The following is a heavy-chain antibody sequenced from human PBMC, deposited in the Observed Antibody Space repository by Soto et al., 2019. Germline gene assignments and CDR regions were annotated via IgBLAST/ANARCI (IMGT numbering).Heavy chain of an antibody. CDR2: INPKSGGT. CDR1: GYSFTDYH. D-gene: IGHD2-8*01. Sequence: ASVKVSCKASGYSFTDYHIHRVRQAPGQGLEWLGRINPKSGGTSTAQKFQGWVTMTRDRSISTVYMELTRLRSDDTAVYFCARGHSTDCSNGVCSFFYNHEMDVWGQGTTVTVSS. V-gene: IGHV1-2*04. J-gene: IGHJ6*02. CDR3: ARGHSTDCSNGVCSFFYNHEMDV.